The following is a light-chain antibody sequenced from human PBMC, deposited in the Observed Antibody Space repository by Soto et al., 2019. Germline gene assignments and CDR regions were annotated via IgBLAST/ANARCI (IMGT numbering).Light chain of an antibody. Sequence: EIVLTQSPDTLSLSPGESATLSCRASQSVSSDYLVWYQQKPCQSPRILIYGASRSATGRPDRFSGSGSGTDFILTISRLEPEHFAVYYCQHYENAHPSGTFGHGTPLAIK. CDR2: GAS. V-gene: IGKV3-20*01. J-gene: IGKJ3*01. CDR3: QHYENAHPSGT. CDR1: QSVSSDY.